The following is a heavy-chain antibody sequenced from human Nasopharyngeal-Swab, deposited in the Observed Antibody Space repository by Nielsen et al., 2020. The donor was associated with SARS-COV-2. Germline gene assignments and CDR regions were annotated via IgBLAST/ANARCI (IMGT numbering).Heavy chain of an antibody. CDR2: IYPGDSDT. V-gene: IGHV5-51*01. J-gene: IGHJ3*02. CDR1: GYSFTSYW. Sequence: GESLKISCKGSGYSFTSYWIGWVRQMPGKGLEWMGIIYPGDSDTRYSPSFQGQVTISADKSISTAYLQWSSLKASDTAMCYCARRRYYDSSGYYHKSAFDIWGQGTMVTVSS. CDR3: ARRRYYDSSGYYHKSAFDI. D-gene: IGHD3-22*01.